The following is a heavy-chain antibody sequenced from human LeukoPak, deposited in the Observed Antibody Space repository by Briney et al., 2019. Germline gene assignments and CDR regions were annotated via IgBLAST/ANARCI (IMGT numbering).Heavy chain of an antibody. D-gene: IGHD1-26*01. Sequence: PGGSLRLSCAASGFTFSDYYMSWIRQAPGKGLEWVSYISGGPFTIYYADSVKGRFTISRDNAKNSLYLQMNGLRDEDTAVYYCARDLISGPYTFDYWGRGTLVTVSS. CDR1: GFTFSDYY. CDR2: ISGGPFTI. V-gene: IGHV3-11*04. CDR3: ARDLISGPYTFDY. J-gene: IGHJ4*02.